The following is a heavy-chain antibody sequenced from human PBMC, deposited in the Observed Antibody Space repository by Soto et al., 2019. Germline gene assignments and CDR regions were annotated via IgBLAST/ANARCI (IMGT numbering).Heavy chain of an antibody. CDR1: GGSISSYY. Sequence: SETLSLTCTVSGGSISSYYWSWIRQPPGKGLEWIGYIYYSGSTNYNPSLKSRVTISVDTSKNQFSLKLSSVTAADTAVYYCESVHTKPAMVRGVIIENWFDPWGQGTLVTVSS. CDR3: ESVHTKPAMVRGVIIENWFDP. J-gene: IGHJ5*02. V-gene: IGHV4-59*08. D-gene: IGHD3-10*01. CDR2: IYYSGST.